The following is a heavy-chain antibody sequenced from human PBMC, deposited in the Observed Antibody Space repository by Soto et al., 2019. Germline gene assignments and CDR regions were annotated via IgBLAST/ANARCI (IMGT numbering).Heavy chain of an antibody. CDR2: ISGSGSSR. V-gene: IGHV3-23*01. CDR1: GFTFSTYA. D-gene: IGHD3-10*01. J-gene: IGHJ4*02. Sequence: EVQLLESGGDLVQPGGSLRLSCAASGFTFSTYAMSWVRQAPGKGLEWVSAISGSGSSRYYADSAKGRFTISRDNSKNTLFLQLNSLRAEETAVYYCAKELLRLGESLERYFDYWGQGTLVTVSS. CDR3: AKELLRLGESLERYFDY.